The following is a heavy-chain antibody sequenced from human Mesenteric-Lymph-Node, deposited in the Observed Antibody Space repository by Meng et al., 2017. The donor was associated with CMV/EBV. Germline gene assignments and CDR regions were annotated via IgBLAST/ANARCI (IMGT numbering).Heavy chain of an antibody. CDR2: IKSDGSST. Sequence: GESLKISCAASGFTLSSYWMHWVRQAPGKGLMWVSRIKSDGSSTNYADSVKGRFTISRDNAKNTLYLQMNSLRAEDTAVYYCARGYCSSISCLFDYWGQGILVTVSS. D-gene: IGHD2-2*01. V-gene: IGHV3-74*01. CDR3: ARGYCSSISCLFDY. CDR1: GFTLSSYW. J-gene: IGHJ4*02.